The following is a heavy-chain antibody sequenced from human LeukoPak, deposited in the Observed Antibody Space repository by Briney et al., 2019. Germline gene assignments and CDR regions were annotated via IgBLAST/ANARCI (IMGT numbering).Heavy chain of an antibody. Sequence: GGSLRLSCAASGFTFSSSSMNWVRQAPGKGLEWVSSISSSSSYIYYADSVKGRFTISRDNAKNSLYLQMNSLRAEDTAVYYCARALVVPAAIHQAFDIWGQGTMVTVSS. CDR1: GFTFSSSS. V-gene: IGHV3-21*01. D-gene: IGHD2-2*02. J-gene: IGHJ3*02. CDR3: ARALVVPAAIHQAFDI. CDR2: ISSSSSYI.